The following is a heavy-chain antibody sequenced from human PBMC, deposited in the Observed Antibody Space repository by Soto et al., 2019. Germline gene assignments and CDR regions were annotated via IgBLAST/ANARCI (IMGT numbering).Heavy chain of an antibody. D-gene: IGHD3-3*01. CDR2: ISSSSSYI. V-gene: IGHV3-21*01. J-gene: IGHJ4*02. CDR3: ARDSMGHYDFWSGYLSHFDY. Sequence: GESLKISCAASGFTFSSYSMNWVRQAPGKGLEWVSSISSSSSYIYYADSVKGRFTISRDNAKNSLYLQMNSLRAEDTAVYYCARDSMGHYDFWSGYLSHFDYWGQGTLVTVSS. CDR1: GFTFSSYS.